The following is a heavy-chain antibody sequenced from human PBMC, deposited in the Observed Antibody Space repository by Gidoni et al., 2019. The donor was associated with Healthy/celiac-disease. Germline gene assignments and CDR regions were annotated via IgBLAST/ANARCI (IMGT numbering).Heavy chain of an antibody. D-gene: IGHD2-2*01. CDR1: GGTFTSYA. CDR3: ATVPYCSSTSCSSIYYYYYYMDV. J-gene: IGHJ6*03. Sequence: VQLVQSGAEVKKPGSSVKVSCKASGGTFTSYANSRVRQSPGPGLEWMGGIIPICGTANNAQKIQGRVTITADESTSTAYMELSSLRSEDTAVYYCATVPYCSSTSCSSIYYYYYYMDVWGKGTTVTVSS. V-gene: IGHV1-69*01. CDR2: IIPICGTA.